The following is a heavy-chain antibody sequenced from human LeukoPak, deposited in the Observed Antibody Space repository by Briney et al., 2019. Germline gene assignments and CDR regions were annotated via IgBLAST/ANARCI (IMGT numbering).Heavy chain of an antibody. CDR1: GFTFSNYW. CDR2: IKPSGSEK. V-gene: IGHV3-7*01. CDR3: ARVGYSYGYFDY. Sequence: GGSLRLSCEGSGFTFSNYWMTWVRQAPEKGLEWVANIKPSGSEKHYADSVEGRFTISRDNAKNSLYLQMNSLRAEDTAVYYCARVGYSYGYFDYWGQGTLVTVSS. D-gene: IGHD5-18*01. J-gene: IGHJ4*02.